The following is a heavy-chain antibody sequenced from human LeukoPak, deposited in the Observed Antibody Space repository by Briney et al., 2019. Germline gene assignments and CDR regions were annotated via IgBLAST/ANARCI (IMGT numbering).Heavy chain of an antibody. V-gene: IGHV1-69*04. D-gene: IGHD3-3*01. CDR1: GGTFSSYA. CDR2: IIPILGIA. CDR3: ARDQGQFLEWFNDAFDI. Sequence: SVKVSCKASGGTFSSYAISWVRQAPGQGLEWMGRIIPILGIANYAQKFQGRVTITADKSTSTAYMELSSLRSDDTAVYYCARDQGQFLEWFNDAFDIWGQGTMVTVSS. J-gene: IGHJ3*02.